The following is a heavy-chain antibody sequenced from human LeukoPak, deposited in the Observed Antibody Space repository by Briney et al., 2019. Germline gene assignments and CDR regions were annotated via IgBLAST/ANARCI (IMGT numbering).Heavy chain of an antibody. D-gene: IGHD6-13*01. V-gene: IGHV3-74*01. J-gene: IGHJ4*02. CDR2: ITSDGSST. Sequence: GGSLRLSCVASGFTFSRYWMHWVRQAPGKGLVWVSRITSDGSSTVYADSVKGRFTVSRDNAKNTLYLQMNSLRAEDTAIYYCARVEVTAAATKPDYWGQGTLVTVSS. CDR1: GFTFSRYW. CDR3: ARVEVTAAATKPDY.